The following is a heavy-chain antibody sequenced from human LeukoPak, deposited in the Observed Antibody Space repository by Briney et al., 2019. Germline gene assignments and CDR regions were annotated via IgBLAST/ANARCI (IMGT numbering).Heavy chain of an antibody. J-gene: IGHJ6*02. Sequence: SETLSLTCAVYGGSFSGYYWSWIRQPPGKGLEWIGEINHSGSTNYNPSLKSRVTISVDTSKNQFSLKLSSVTAADTAVYYCARDGGTHCSGGGCYISDGMDVWGQGTTVTVSS. CDR2: INHSGST. D-gene: IGHD2-15*01. V-gene: IGHV4-34*01. CDR1: GGSFSGYY. CDR3: ARDGGTHCSGGGCYISDGMDV.